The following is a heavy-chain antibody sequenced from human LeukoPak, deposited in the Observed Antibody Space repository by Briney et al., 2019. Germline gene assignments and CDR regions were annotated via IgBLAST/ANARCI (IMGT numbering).Heavy chain of an antibody. J-gene: IGHJ4*02. V-gene: IGHV3-21*01. Sequence: GGSLRLPCAASGFTFSSYSMNWVRQAPGKGLEWVSSISSSSSYIYYADSVKGRFTISRDNAKNSLYLQMNSLRAEDTAVYYCARFSDTAMVIDYWGQGTLVTVSS. CDR3: ARFSDTAMVIDY. CDR2: ISSSSSYI. D-gene: IGHD5-18*01. CDR1: GFTFSSYS.